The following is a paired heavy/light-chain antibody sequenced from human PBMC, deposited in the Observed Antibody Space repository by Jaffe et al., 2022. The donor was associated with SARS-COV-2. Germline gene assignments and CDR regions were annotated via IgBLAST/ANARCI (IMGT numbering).Light chain of an antibody. V-gene: IGLV3-19*01. CDR2: AKN. CDR3: NSRDSSGNHLL. CDR1: SLRKYY. J-gene: IGLJ2*01. Sequence: SSELTQDPAVSVALGQTVRITCQGDSLRKYYASWYQQKPGQAPVLVIYAKNIRPSGIPDRFSGSSSGNTASLTITGAQAEDEADYYCNSRDSSGNHLLFGGGTKLTVL.
Heavy chain of an antibody. V-gene: IGHV5-51*01. Sequence: EVQLVQSGAEVKKPGESLKISCEGSGYSFTSYWIGWVRQMPGKGLEWMGIIYPGDSITIYSPSFQGQVTISADKSINTAYLQWSSLKAADTAMYYCARHSYCASTTCYYYYGMDVWGQGTTVTVSS. CDR1: GYSFTSYW. CDR2: IYPGDSIT. CDR3: ARHSYCASTTCYYYYGMDV. J-gene: IGHJ6*02. D-gene: IGHD2-2*01.